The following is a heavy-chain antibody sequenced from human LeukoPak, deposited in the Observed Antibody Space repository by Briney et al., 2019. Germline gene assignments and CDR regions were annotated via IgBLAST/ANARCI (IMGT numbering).Heavy chain of an antibody. J-gene: IGHJ4*02. CDR3: ARDVDTAMVHFDY. CDR2: ISSSSSYI. D-gene: IGHD5-18*01. V-gene: IGHV3-21*01. Sequence: GGSLRLSCAASGFTFSSYSMNWVRQAPGKGLEWVSSISSSSSYIYYADSVKGRFTISRDNAKNSLYLQMNSLRAEDTAVYYCARDVDTAMVHFDYWGQGTLVTVSS. CDR1: GFTFSSYS.